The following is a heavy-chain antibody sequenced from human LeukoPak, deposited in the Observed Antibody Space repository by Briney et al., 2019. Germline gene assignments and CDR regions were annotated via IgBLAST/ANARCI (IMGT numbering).Heavy chain of an antibody. CDR2: IYPGDSDT. V-gene: IGHV5-51*01. J-gene: IGHJ4*02. Sequence: GSSVKISCKGSGYSFTSYWIGWVRQMPGKGLEWLGIIYPGDSDTRYSPSFQGQVTISADKSISTAYLQWSSLKASDTAMYYCARQNDILTGYSDYWGQGTLVTVSS. CDR1: GYSFTSYW. D-gene: IGHD3-9*01. CDR3: ARQNDILTGYSDY.